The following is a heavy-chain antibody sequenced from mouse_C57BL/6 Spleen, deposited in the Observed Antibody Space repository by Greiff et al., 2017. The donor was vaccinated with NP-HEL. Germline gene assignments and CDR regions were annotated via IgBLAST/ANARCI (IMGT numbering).Heavy chain of an antibody. Sequence: VMLVESGPGLVAPSQSLSITCTVSGFSLTSYGVHWVRQPPGKGLEWLVVIWSDGSTTYNSALKSRLSISKDNSKSQVFLKMNSLQTDDTAMYYCARHSDYSNYVYAMDYWGQGTSVTVSS. J-gene: IGHJ4*01. CDR1: GFSLTSYG. V-gene: IGHV2-6-1*01. CDR3: ARHSDYSNYVYAMDY. D-gene: IGHD2-5*01. CDR2: IWSDGST.